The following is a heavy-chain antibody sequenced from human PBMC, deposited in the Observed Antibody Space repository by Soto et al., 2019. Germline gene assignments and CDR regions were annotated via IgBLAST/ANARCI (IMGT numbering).Heavy chain of an antibody. Sequence: SETLSLTCTVSGGSISSGDYYWSWIRQPPGKGLEWIGYIYYSRSTYYNPSLKSRVTISVDTSKNQSPLTLSSVTAADTAVYYCAGAPSHIVVVPAASNNGMDVWGQGTTVTVSS. CDR2: IYYSRST. D-gene: IGHD2-2*01. CDR1: GGSISSGDYY. CDR3: AGAPSHIVVVPAASNNGMDV. V-gene: IGHV4-30-4*01. J-gene: IGHJ6*02.